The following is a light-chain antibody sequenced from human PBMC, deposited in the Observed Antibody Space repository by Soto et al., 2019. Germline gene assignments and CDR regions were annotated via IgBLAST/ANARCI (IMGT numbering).Light chain of an antibody. CDR2: GYK. CDR1: SSNVGAGYD. Sequence: QSVLTQPPSVSGAPGQRITISCTGTSSNVGAGYDVHWYQHLPGRAPRLLVYGYKNRASGIPDRFSVSRSGTSDSLAITGLQDEDEAEYYCQSFDISLRGFVFGGGTKLTVL. J-gene: IGLJ2*01. CDR3: QSFDISLRGFV. V-gene: IGLV1-40*02.